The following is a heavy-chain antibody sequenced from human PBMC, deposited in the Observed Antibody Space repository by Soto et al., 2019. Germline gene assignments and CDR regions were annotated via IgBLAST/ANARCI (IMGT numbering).Heavy chain of an antibody. D-gene: IGHD3-10*01. Sequence: SVKVSCKASGGTFSSYAISWVRQAPGQGLEWMGGIIPIFGTANYAQKFQGRVTITADESTSTAYMELSSLRSEGTAVYYCAIQMRLLWFGELLYNDAFDIWGQGPMVTVSS. CDR2: IIPIFGTA. V-gene: IGHV1-69*13. CDR1: GGTFSSYA. J-gene: IGHJ3*02. CDR3: AIQMRLLWFGELLYNDAFDI.